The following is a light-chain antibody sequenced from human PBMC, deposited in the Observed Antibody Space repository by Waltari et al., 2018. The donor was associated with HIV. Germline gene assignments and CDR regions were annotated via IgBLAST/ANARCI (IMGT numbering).Light chain of an antibody. V-gene: IGLV3-21*04. J-gene: IGLJ3*02. CDR1: NIETKS. Sequence: SYVLPQPPSVSVAPGKTASIPCVGNNIETKSVHWNQQKPGQAPVLVIYYDSDRPSGIPERFSGSNSGNTATLTITRVEAGDEADYFCQVWDPTTDHMVFGGGTKLTVL. CDR2: YDS. CDR3: QVWDPTTDHMV.